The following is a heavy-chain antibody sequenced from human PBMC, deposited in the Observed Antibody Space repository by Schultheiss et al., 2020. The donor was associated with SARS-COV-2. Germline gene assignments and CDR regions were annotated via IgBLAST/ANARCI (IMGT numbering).Heavy chain of an antibody. V-gene: IGHV3-21*01. D-gene: IGHD5-18*01. Sequence: GGSLRLSCAASGFTFSSYGMHWVRQAPGKGLEWVSSISSSSSYIYYADSVKGRFTISRDNSKNTLYLQMNSLRAEDTAVYYCARDVDTAMVPLNYYYYGMDVWGQGTTVTVSS. CDR1: GFTFSSYG. J-gene: IGHJ6*02. CDR3: ARDVDTAMVPLNYYYYGMDV. CDR2: ISSSSSYI.